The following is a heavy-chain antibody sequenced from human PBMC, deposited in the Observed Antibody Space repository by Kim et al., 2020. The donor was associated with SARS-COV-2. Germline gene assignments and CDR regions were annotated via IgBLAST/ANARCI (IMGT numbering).Heavy chain of an antibody. J-gene: IGHJ4*02. CDR2: IYYSGST. CDR1: GGSISTSSYY. Sequence: SETLSLTCTVSGGSISTSSYYWGWIRQPPGKGLEWIGSIYYSGSTYYNPSLKSRVTISVDTSKNQFSLKLSSVTAADTAVYYCARHPPSWARGGFDYWGQGTLVTVSS. V-gene: IGHV4-39*01. D-gene: IGHD3-10*01. CDR3: ARHPPSWARGGFDY.